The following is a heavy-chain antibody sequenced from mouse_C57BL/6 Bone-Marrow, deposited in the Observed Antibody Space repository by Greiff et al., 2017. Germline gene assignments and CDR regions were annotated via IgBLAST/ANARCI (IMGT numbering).Heavy chain of an antibody. Sequence: DVKLQESGPGLVKPSQSLSLTCSVTGYSITSGYYWNWIRQFPGNKLEWMGYISYDGSNNYNPPLKNRISITRDTSKNQLFLKLNSVTTEDTATYYCFVMGGLRRRDYWGQGTSVTVSS. D-gene: IGHD2-2*01. CDR1: GYSITSGYY. J-gene: IGHJ4*01. CDR2: ISYDGSN. CDR3: FVMGGLRRRDY. V-gene: IGHV3-6*01.